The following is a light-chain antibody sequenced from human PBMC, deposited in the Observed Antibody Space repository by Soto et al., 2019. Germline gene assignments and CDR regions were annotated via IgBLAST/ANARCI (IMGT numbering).Light chain of an antibody. CDR1: TSDVGSYDL. Sequence: QSALTQPASVSGSPGQSITISCTGTTSDVGSYDLVSWYQQHPGKAPKIMIYEVSKRPSGDSNRFSGSKSGNTASLTISGLQAEDEADYYCCSYAGGRGPYVFGTGAKVTVL. CDR2: EVS. J-gene: IGLJ1*01. CDR3: CSYAGGRGPYV. V-gene: IGLV2-23*02.